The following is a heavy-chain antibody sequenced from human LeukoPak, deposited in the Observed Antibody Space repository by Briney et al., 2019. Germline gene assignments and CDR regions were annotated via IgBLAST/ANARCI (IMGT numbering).Heavy chain of an antibody. CDR1: GGSFSGYY. Sequence: SETLSLTCAVYGGSFSGYYWSWIRQPPGKGLEWIGEINHSGSTNYNPSLKSRVTISVDTSKNQFSLKLSSVTAADTAVYYCARVRYYYDSSAPLYYMDVWGKGTTVTVSS. D-gene: IGHD3-22*01. V-gene: IGHV4-34*01. CDR3: ARVRYYYDSSAPLYYMDV. J-gene: IGHJ6*03. CDR2: INHSGST.